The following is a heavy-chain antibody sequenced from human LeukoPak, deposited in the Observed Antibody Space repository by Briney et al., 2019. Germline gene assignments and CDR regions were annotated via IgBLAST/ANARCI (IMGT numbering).Heavy chain of an antibody. CDR3: ARNEGYSYASTYYYYYGMDV. Sequence: SETLSLTCTGSGGSISSYYWSWIRQPPGKGLEWIWYIYYSGSTNYNPSLKSRVTISVDTSKNQFSLKLSSVTAADTAVYYCARNEGYSYASTYYYYYGMDVSGQGTTVTVSS. J-gene: IGHJ6*02. CDR1: GGSISSYY. V-gene: IGHV4-59*12. D-gene: IGHD5-18*01. CDR2: IYYSGST.